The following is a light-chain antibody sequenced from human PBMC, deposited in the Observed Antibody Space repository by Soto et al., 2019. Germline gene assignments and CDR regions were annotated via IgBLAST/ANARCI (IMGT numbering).Light chain of an antibody. Sequence: EIVMTQSPATLSVSPGERATLSCRASQSVSSNLAWYQQKPGQAPRLLIYGASTRATGIPARFSGSGSGTEFTLTISSLQSEDFAVYDCQQYNNWPPWSFGQGTKV. V-gene: IGKV3-15*01. J-gene: IGKJ1*01. CDR3: QQYNNWPPWS. CDR1: QSVSSN. CDR2: GAS.